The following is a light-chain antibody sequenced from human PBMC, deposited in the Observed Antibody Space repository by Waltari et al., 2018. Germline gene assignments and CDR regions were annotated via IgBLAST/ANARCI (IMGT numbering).Light chain of an antibody. CDR2: DVT. V-gene: IGLV2-11*01. J-gene: IGLJ2*01. CDR3: CSYGGSYTLVV. Sequence: QSALTQPRSVSGSPGQSVTIPCTGSRGDAGDFTYVSRYQQHPGKAPKLMIYDVTKRPSGVPDRFSGSRSADTASLTISGLQAEDEADYYCCSYGGSYTLVVFGGGTKLTVL. CDR1: RGDAGDFTY.